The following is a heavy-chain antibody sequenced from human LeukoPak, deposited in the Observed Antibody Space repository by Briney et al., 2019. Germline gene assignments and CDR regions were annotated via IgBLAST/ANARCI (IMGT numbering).Heavy chain of an antibody. J-gene: IGHJ6*03. CDR3: ASLYSGYDRPPTTRYYMDV. Sequence: ASVKVSCKASGYTFTSYGISWVRQAPGQGLEWMGWISAYNGNTNYAQKLQGRVTMTTDTSTSTAYMELRSLRSDDTAVYYCASLYSGYDRPPTTRYYMDVWGKGTTVTVSS. D-gene: IGHD5-12*01. V-gene: IGHV1-18*01. CDR1: GYTFTSYG. CDR2: ISAYNGNT.